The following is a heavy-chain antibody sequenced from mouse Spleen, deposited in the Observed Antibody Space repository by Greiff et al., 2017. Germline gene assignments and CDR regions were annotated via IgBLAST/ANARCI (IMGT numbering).Heavy chain of an antibody. D-gene: IGHD2-1*01. V-gene: IGHV1-15*01. Sequence: QVQLQQSGAELVRPGASVTLSCKASGYTFTDYEMHWVKQTPVHGLEWIGAIDPETGGTAYNQKFKGKAILTADKSSSTAYMELRSLTSEDSAVYYCTRDGNYTGYYFDYWGQGTTLTVSS. CDR1: GYTFTDYE. CDR2: IDPETGGT. J-gene: IGHJ2*01. CDR3: TRDGNYTGYYFDY.